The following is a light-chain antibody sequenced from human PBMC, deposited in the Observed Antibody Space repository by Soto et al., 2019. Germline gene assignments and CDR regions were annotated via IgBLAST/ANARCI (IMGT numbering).Light chain of an antibody. V-gene: IGKV3-20*01. CDR1: QSVSNDF. Sequence: EIVLTQSPGILSLSPGERATLSCRASQSVSNDFLAWYQQKPGQAPRILIYGASTRATDVPDRFSGSGSGADFTLSISRLEPEDFAVYYCQQYGSSPPRTFGQGTKVEMK. CDR3: QQYGSSPPRT. J-gene: IGKJ1*01. CDR2: GAS.